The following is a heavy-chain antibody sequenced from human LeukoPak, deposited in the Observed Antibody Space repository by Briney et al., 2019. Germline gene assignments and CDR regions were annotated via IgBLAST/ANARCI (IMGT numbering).Heavy chain of an antibody. J-gene: IGHJ3*02. CDR1: GFTFDDNA. D-gene: IGHD1-26*01. CDR3: ARIEWERLGRAFDI. Sequence: GGSLRLSCAASGFTFDDNAMHWVRQAPGKGLEWVSGISWNSGTTGYADSVKGRFTISRDNAKNSLHLQMNSLRDEDTALYYCARIEWERLGRAFDIWGQGTMVTVSS. CDR2: ISWNSGTT. V-gene: IGHV3-9*01.